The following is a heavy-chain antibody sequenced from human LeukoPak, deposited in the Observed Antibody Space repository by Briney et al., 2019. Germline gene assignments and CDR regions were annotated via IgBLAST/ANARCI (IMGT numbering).Heavy chain of an antibody. CDR3: AKEYYVLLVYALGGSFDY. J-gene: IGHJ4*02. CDR2: ISGSGGST. D-gene: IGHD2-8*02. Sequence: GGSLRLSCAASGFTFSSYAMSRVRQAPGKGLAWVSGISGSGGSTYYADSVKGRFTISRDNSKNTLYLQMNSLRAEDTAVYYCAKEYYVLLVYALGGSFDYWGRGTLVTVSS. CDR1: GFTFSSYA. V-gene: IGHV3-23*01.